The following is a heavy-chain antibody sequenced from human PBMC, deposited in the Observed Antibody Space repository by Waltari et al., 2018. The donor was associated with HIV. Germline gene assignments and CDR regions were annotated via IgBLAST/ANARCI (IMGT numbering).Heavy chain of an antibody. Sequence: QLRLQESGSGLVKPSQTLSLTCVVSGGSISRGGYPWSWTRQTPGKGLEWIGNIYHRGISFYTPSLKSRVTISVDRSKNQLSLNLTSVTAADTGVYFCARGDPDYGMDVWGQGTTVTVS. V-gene: IGHV4-30-2*01. CDR3: ARGDPDYGMDV. D-gene: IGHD2-21*02. CDR2: IYHRGIS. J-gene: IGHJ6*02. CDR1: GGSISRGGYP.